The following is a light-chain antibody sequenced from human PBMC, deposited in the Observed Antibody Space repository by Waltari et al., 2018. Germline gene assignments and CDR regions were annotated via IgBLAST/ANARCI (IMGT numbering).Light chain of an antibody. CDR2: AAS. V-gene: IGKV1-9*01. CDR3: QQLHNHPFT. Sequence: DIQLTQSPTFLSASVGDRVTITFRASQGISSFLAWYQQKPGKAPNLLIYAASTLQTGVPSRFSGSGSGTEFTLTISSLQPEDFATYYCQQLHNHPFTFGPGTTVDI. CDR1: QGISSF. J-gene: IGKJ3*01.